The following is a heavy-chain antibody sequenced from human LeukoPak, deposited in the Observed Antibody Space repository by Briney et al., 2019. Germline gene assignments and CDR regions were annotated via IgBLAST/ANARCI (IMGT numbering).Heavy chain of an antibody. CDR1: GFTFDDYG. CDR3: ARGRFGELSVATFDI. V-gene: IGHV3-20*04. Sequence: PGGSLRLSCAASGFTFDDYGMSWVRQAPGKGLECVSGTDWNGGTTDYADSVKGRFTISRDNAKNSLYLQMNSLRAEDTALYYCARGRFGELSVATFDIWGQGTMVTVSS. J-gene: IGHJ3*02. D-gene: IGHD3-10*01. CDR2: TDWNGGTT.